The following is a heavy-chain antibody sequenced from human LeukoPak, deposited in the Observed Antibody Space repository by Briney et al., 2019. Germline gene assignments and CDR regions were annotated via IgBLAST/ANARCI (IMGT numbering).Heavy chain of an antibody. Sequence: SETLSLTCAVSGGSFSGYYWSWIRQPPGPGQEWIGEINHSGSTNYNPCLKSRVTISVDTSKNQFSLKLSSVTAADTAVYYCARRLGKNWFDPWGQGTLVTVSS. D-gene: IGHD1-26*01. CDR2: INHSGST. CDR3: ARRLGKNWFDP. V-gene: IGHV4-34*01. CDR1: GGSFSGYY. J-gene: IGHJ5*02.